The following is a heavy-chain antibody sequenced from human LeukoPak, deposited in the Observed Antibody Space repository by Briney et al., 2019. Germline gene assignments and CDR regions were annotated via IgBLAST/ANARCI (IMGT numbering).Heavy chain of an antibody. CDR1: GYSISSGYY. J-gene: IGHJ4*02. V-gene: IGHV4-38-2*02. CDR2: IYHSGST. D-gene: IGHD6-19*01. Sequence: SETLSLTCTVSGYSISSGYYWGWIRQPPGKGLEWIGSIYHSGSTYHNPSLKSRVTISVDTSKNQFSLKLSSVTAADTAVYYCARVTGIAVAGTYYWGQGTLVTVSS. CDR3: ARVTGIAVAGTYY.